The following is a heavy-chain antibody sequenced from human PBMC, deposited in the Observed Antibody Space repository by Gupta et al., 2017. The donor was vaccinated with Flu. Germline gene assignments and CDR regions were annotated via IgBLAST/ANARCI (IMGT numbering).Heavy chain of an antibody. V-gene: IGHV1-18*04. J-gene: IGHJ4*02. Sequence: ASGYAFNSHGITWVRQVPGQGLEWMGWNNVYNGSTNYAKKVQDRVTMTADISTSTAYMELRSLRSDDSALYWCARTFTSSWFKFDYGGQGALVTVSS. CDR2: NNVYNGST. CDR3: ARTFTSSWFKFDY. D-gene: IGHD6-13*01. CDR1: GYAFNSHG.